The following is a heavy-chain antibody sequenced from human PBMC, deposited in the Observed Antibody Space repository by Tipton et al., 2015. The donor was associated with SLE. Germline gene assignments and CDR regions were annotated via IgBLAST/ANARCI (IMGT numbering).Heavy chain of an antibody. D-gene: IGHD6-19*01. CDR2: IYYSGST. CDR3: ARLGIAVAGTFDY. J-gene: IGHJ4*02. CDR1: GGSVGSDGYC. Sequence: TLSLTCTVSGGSVGSDGYCWSWIRQPPGKGLEWIGYIYYSGSTNYNPSLKSRVTISVDTSKNQFSLRLSSVTAADTAVYYCARLGIAVAGTFDYWGQGTLVTVSS. V-gene: IGHV4-61*08.